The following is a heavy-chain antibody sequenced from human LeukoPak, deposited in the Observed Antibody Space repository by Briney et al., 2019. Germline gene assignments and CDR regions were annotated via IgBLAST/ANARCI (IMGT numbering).Heavy chain of an antibody. Sequence: PSETLSLTCTVSGGSISSSSYYWGWIRQPPGKGLEWIGSIYYSGSTYYNPSLKSRVTISVDTSKNQFSLKLSSVTAADTAVYYCASGRSYSSGWYQVYGYWGQGTLVTVSS. D-gene: IGHD6-19*01. J-gene: IGHJ4*02. V-gene: IGHV4-39*01. CDR2: IYYSGST. CDR1: GGSISSSSYY. CDR3: ASGRSYSSGWYQVYGY.